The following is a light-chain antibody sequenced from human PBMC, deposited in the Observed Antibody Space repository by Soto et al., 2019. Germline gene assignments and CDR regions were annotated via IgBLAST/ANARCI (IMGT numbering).Light chain of an antibody. V-gene: IGLV2-14*01. J-gene: IGLJ1*01. CDR3: SSYTSSSFPYV. CDR2: DVS. CDR1: SSDVGGYNY. Sequence: QSVLTQPASVSGSPGQSITISCTGTSSDVGGYNYVSWYQQHPGKAPKLMIYDVSNRPSGVSNRFSGSKSGNTASLTISGLQAEDEADYYCSSYTSSSFPYVFVTGSMVTVL.